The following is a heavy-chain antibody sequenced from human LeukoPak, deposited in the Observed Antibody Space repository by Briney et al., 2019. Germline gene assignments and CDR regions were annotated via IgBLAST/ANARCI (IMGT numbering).Heavy chain of an antibody. CDR3: ARDRVENWFDP. CDR1: GFTFSSHG. D-gene: IGHD3-10*01. CDR2: ISYDGSNK. Sequence: PGKSLRLSCAASGFTFSSHGMHWVRQAPGKGLEWVAVISYDGSNKYYTDSVKGRFTISRDNSKNTLYLQMNSLRAEDTAVYYCARDRVENWFDPWGQGTLVTVSS. V-gene: IGHV3-30*03. J-gene: IGHJ5*02.